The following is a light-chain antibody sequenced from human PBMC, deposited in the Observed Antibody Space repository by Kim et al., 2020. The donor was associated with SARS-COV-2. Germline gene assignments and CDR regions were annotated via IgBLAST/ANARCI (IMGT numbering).Light chain of an antibody. J-gene: IGLJ3*02. CDR2: YDS. V-gene: IGLV3-21*04. CDR3: QVWDSSSDHRV. Sequence: ATGKTARITCGGNNLGSKSVHWYQQKPGQAPVLVIYYDSDRTSGIPERFSGSNSGNTAPLTISRVEAGDDADYYCQVWDSSSDHRVFGGGTQLPVL. CDR1: NLGSKS.